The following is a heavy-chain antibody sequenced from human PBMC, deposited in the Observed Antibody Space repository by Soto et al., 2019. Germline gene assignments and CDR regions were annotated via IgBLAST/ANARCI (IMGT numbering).Heavy chain of an antibody. V-gene: IGHV1-69*06. D-gene: IGHD3-10*01. CDR3: ARGVYGSGNYYTGPSAFDI. CDR2: TIPVFNTA. J-gene: IGHJ3*02. CDR1: GGTLSDHG. Sequence: QVQLEQSGAEVKKPGSSVKVSCKASGGTLSDHGVAWLRQAPGQGLEWMGGTIPVFNTAKYGQKFQGRVTVTADKFTNIAYMELSSLRSEDTAFYFCARGVYGSGNYYTGPSAFDIWGQGTRVIVSS.